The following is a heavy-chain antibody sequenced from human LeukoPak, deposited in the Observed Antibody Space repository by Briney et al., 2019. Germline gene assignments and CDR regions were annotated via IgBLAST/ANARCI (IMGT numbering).Heavy chain of an antibody. CDR2: IYTNGST. V-gene: IGHV4-61*02. CDR1: GGSISSGSYY. J-gene: IGHJ4*02. CDR3: ARDGSTQFDY. D-gene: IGHD1-1*01. Sequence: SETLSLTCTVSGGSISSGSYYWSWIRQPAGKGLEWIGRIYTNGSTNYNPSLKSRVTISVDTSKNQFSLKLSSVTAADTAVYYCARDGSTQFDYWGQGTLVTVSS.